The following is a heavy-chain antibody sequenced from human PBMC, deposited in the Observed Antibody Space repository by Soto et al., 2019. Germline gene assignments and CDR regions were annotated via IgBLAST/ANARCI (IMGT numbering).Heavy chain of an antibody. CDR2: ISTSGGYI. CDR3: ARPLNDFGDYTDAFDV. J-gene: IGHJ3*01. Sequence: EVQLVESGGGLVQPGGSLRLSCAASGFTVGTYSMNWVRQAPGKGLEWVSSISTSGGYIYYADSVKGRATISRDNAKNSLYLQMNSLRAEDTAVYYCARPLNDFGDYTDAFDVWGQGTLVTVSS. V-gene: IGHV3-21*01. CDR1: GFTVGTYS. D-gene: IGHD4-17*01.